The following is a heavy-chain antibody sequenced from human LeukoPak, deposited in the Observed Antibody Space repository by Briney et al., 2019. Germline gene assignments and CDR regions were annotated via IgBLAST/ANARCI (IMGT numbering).Heavy chain of an antibody. V-gene: IGHV3-23*01. CDR3: ARDTIFGVEPGGLGY. CDR1: GFTFSSYA. CDR2: ISGSGGST. Sequence: GGSLRLSCAASGFTFSSYAMSWVRQAPGKGLEWVSAISGSGGSTYYADSVKGRFTISRDNSKNTLYLQMNSLRAEDTAVYYCARDTIFGVEPGGLGYWGQGTLVTVSS. J-gene: IGHJ4*02. D-gene: IGHD3-3*01.